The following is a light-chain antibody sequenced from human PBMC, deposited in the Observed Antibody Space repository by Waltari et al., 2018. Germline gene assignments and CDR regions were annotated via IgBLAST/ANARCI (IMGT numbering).Light chain of an antibody. CDR3: ASGDDRLSGPHVI. CDR2: RDD. CDR1: TSDVGSNF. V-gene: IGLV1-47*01. Sequence: VLTQPPSASGTPGQTITISCSGGTSDVGSNFVYWYQQFPGGAPKPVIIRDDRGPSGGPDGFCGHKTGTSASLTITGLRSEDEAYYYCASGDDRLSGPHVIFGGGTKVTVL. J-gene: IGLJ2*01.